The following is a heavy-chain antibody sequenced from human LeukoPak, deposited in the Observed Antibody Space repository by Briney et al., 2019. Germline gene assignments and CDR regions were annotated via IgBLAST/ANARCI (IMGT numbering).Heavy chain of an antibody. CDR1: GFTFSSYE. Sequence: PGGSLRLSCAASGFTFSSYEMNWVRQAPGEGLEWVSYISSSGSTIYYAHTVKGGFTISRDNAKNSLYLQMNSLRAEDTAVYYCAELGINMIGGVWGKGTTVTISS. J-gene: IGHJ6*04. V-gene: IGHV3-48*03. CDR3: AELGINMIGGV. CDR2: ISSSGSTI. D-gene: IGHD3-10*02.